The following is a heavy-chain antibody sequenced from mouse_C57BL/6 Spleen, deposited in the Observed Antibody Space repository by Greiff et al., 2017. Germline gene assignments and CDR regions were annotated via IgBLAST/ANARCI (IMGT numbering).Heavy chain of an antibody. D-gene: IGHD2-4*01. J-gene: IGHJ3*01. CDR2: IDPNSGGT. CDR1: GYTFTSYW. V-gene: IGHV1-72*01. Sequence: QVQLQQPGAELVKPGASVKLSCKASGYTFTSYWMHWVKQRPGRGLEWSGRIDPNSGGTKYNEKFKSKATLTVDKPSSTAYMQLSSLTSEESAVYYCARPRYDYDSFAYWGQGTLVTVSA. CDR3: ARPRYDYDSFAY.